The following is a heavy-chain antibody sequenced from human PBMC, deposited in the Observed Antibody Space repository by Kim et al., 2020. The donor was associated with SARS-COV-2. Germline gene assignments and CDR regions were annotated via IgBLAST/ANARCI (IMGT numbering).Heavy chain of an antibody. D-gene: IGHD2-2*01. CDR2: INHSGST. CDR3: ARVGYCSSTSCLDY. Sequence: SETLSLTCAVYGGSFSGYYWSWIRQPPGKGLEWIGEINHSGSTNYNPSLKSRVTISVDTSKNQFSLKLSSVTAADTAVYYCARVGYCSSTSCLDYWGQGTLVTVSS. V-gene: IGHV4-34*01. CDR1: GGSFSGYY. J-gene: IGHJ4*02.